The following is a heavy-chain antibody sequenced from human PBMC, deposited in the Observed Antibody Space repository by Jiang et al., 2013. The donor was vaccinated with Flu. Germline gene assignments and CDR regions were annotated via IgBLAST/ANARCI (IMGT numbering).Heavy chain of an antibody. J-gene: IGHJ4*02. CDR3: ARDDHLDSRSGDY. Sequence: SGAEVKKPGSSVKVSCKASKYTFTSFDINWVRQVPGQGLERMGWMNPLSSHSGYAHKFQGRLTMTCDTSASIAYMELSGLTSEDTAVYYCARDDHLDSRSGDYWGQGTLVTVSS. CDR2: MNPLSSHS. CDR1: KYTFTSFD. V-gene: IGHV1-8*01. D-gene: IGHD3-22*01.